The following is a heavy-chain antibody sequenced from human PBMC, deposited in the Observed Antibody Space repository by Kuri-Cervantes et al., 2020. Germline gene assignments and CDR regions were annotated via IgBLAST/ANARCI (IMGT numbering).Heavy chain of an antibody. J-gene: IGHJ5*02. D-gene: IGHD5-24*01. CDR2: IWYAGNKQ. CDR3: ARDPSGGYNMASDS. CDR1: GFTFSTFG. Sequence: GGSLRLPCAASGFTFSTFGIHWVRQAPGKGREWVADIWYAGNKQSYADSVKGRFTISRDNSKNTVYLQMDSLRVQDPALYYCARDPSGGYNMASDSWGQGTLVTVSS. V-gene: IGHV3-33*01.